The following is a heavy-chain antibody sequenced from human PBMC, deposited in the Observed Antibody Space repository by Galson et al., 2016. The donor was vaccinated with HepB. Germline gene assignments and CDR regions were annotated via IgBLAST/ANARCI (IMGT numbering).Heavy chain of an antibody. Sequence: TLSLTCTVSGGSISSGTYYWSWIRQPAGKGLEWIGRIYTSGSTIYNPSLKSRVTISLDTSKNQFSLKLSSVTAADTAVYYCARVGTTFSFDIWGQGTMVTVSS. CDR2: IYTSGST. J-gene: IGHJ3*02. D-gene: IGHD4-17*01. V-gene: IGHV4-61*02. CDR1: GGSISSGTYY. CDR3: ARVGTTFSFDI.